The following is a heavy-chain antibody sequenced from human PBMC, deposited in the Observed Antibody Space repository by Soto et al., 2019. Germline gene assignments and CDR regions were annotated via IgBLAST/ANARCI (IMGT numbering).Heavy chain of an antibody. CDR1: GFTFSDYY. Sequence: GGSLRLSCAASGFTFSDYYMSWIRQAPGKGLEWVSYISSSGSTIYYADSVKGRFTISRDNAKNSLYLQMNSLRAEDTAVYYCTTGLVKGRGAFDIWGQGTMVTVSS. D-gene: IGHD2-21*01. CDR3: TTGLVKGRGAFDI. V-gene: IGHV3-11*01. J-gene: IGHJ3*02. CDR2: ISSSGSTI.